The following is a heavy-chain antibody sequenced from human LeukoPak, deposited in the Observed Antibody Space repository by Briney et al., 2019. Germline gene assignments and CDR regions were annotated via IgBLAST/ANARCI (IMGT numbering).Heavy chain of an antibody. CDR1: GGSISSSSYY. CDR2: IYYSGST. J-gene: IGHJ4*02. Sequence: SETLSLTCTVSGGSISSSSYYWGWIRQPPGKGLEWIGSIYYSGSTYYNPSLKSRVTISVDTSKNQFSLKLSSVTAADTAVYYCASVTGDHGDYWGQGTLVTVSS. CDR3: ASVTGDHGDY. D-gene: IGHD4-17*01. V-gene: IGHV4-39*07.